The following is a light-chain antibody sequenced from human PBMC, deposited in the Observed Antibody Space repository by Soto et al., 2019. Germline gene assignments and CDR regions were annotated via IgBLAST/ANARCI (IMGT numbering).Light chain of an antibody. CDR3: QQDNDLSIT. CDR2: GAS. V-gene: IGKV3-15*01. Sequence: EKVMTQSPAALSVSPGERATLSCRASQSVNSNLAWYQQKAGQAPWLLLYGASTRATGIRARFSGSASGIEFTSTLSILFSEDSAVYYCQQDNDLSITCGGGTKVEIK. J-gene: IGKJ4*01. CDR1: QSVNSN.